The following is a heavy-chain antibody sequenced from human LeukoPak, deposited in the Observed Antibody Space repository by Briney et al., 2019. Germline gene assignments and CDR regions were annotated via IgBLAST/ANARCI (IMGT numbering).Heavy chain of an antibody. Sequence: PSETLSLTCTVSGGSISSYYWSWIRQPPGKGLEWIGYIYYSGSTNYNPSLKSRVTISVDTSKNQFSLKLSSVTAADAAVYYCARQHRRRDYWGQGTLVTVSS. CDR2: IYYSGST. CDR1: GGSISSYY. CDR3: ARQHRRRDY. V-gene: IGHV4-59*08. D-gene: IGHD1-14*01. J-gene: IGHJ4*02.